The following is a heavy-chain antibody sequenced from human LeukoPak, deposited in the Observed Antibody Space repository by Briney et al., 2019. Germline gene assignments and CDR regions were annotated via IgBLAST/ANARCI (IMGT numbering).Heavy chain of an antibody. V-gene: IGHV4-34*01. CDR2: INHSGST. D-gene: IGHD5-12*01. Sequence: SETLSLTCAVYGGSFSGYYWSWIRQPPGKGLEWIGEINHSGSTNYNPSLKSRVTISVDTYKNQFSLKLSSVTAADTAVYYCARGGYSGYDFDYWGQGTLVTVSS. J-gene: IGHJ4*02. CDR3: ARGGYSGYDFDY. CDR1: GGSFSGYY.